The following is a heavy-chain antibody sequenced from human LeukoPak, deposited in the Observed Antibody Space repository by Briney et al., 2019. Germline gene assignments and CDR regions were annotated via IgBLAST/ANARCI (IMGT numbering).Heavy chain of an antibody. CDR2: INSDGSTT. Sequence: PGGSLRLSCAASGFTFSNYAMQWVRQAPGEGLVWVSRINSDGSTTSYADSVEGRFTISRDNAKNTLYLQMSSLRVEDTAVYFCAREGVAGALDDWGQGTVVTVSS. D-gene: IGHD6-19*01. J-gene: IGHJ4*02. CDR1: GFTFSNYA. V-gene: IGHV3-74*01. CDR3: AREGVAGALDD.